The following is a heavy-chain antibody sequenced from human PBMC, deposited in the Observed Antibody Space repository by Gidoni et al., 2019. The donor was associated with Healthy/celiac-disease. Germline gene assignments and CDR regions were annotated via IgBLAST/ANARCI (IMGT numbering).Heavy chain of an antibody. D-gene: IGHD4-17*01. J-gene: IGHJ6*02. V-gene: IGHV3-66*01. CDR3: ARDLHEGGVSHDYGDYSYYYGMDV. CDR1: GFPVISNY. Sequence: EVQLVESGGGLVQPGGSLRLSCAASGFPVISNYMSWVGQAPGQGLGWGSVIYSGGSTYYADSVKGRLNISRDNSKNTLYLQMNSLRAEDTAVYYCARDLHEGGVSHDYGDYSYYYGMDVWGQGTTVTVSS. CDR2: IYSGGST.